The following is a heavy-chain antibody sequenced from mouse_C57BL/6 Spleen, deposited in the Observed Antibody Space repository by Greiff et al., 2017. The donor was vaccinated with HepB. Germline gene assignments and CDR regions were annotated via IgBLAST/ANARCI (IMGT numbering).Heavy chain of an antibody. CDR1: GFTFSDYG. D-gene: IGHD2-4*01. J-gene: IGHJ4*01. CDR3: AKWGDYDYDGDAMDY. CDR2: ISSGSSTI. Sequence: EVQLVESGGGLVKPGGSLKLSCAASGFTFSDYGMHWVRQAPEKGLEWVAYISSGSSTIYYADTVKGRFTISRDNAKNTLFLQMTSLRSDDTAMYYCAKWGDYDYDGDAMDYWGQGTSVTVSS. V-gene: IGHV5-17*01.